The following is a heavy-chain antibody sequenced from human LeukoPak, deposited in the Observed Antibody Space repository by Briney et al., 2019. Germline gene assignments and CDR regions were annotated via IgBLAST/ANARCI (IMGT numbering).Heavy chain of an antibody. CDR1: GFTFSDYY. V-gene: IGHV3-11*01. D-gene: IGHD6-19*01. J-gene: IGHJ6*03. Sequence: PGGSLRLSCAASGFTFSDYYMSWIRQAPGKGLEWVSYISSSGSTIYYADSVKGRFTISRDNAKNSLYLQMNSLRAEDTAVYYCARDRYSSGWAYYYCMDVWGKGTTVTVSS. CDR3: ARDRYSSGWAYYYCMDV. CDR2: ISSSGSTI.